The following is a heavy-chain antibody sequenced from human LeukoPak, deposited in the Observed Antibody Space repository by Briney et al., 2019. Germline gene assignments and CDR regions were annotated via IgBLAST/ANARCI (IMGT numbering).Heavy chain of an antibody. D-gene: IGHD3-10*01. V-gene: IGHV3-23*01. Sequence: GGSLRLSCAASGFTFSSYAMSWVREAPGKAREWLSAISRRGGSTYSADSVKGRFTISRDNAKDPPYLQMNGRSADGTAVYYCASHYGSVSYYTAAFDIWGQARMVTVSS. CDR2: ISRRGGST. CDR3: ASHYGSVSYYTAAFDI. J-gene: IGHJ3*02. CDR1: GFTFSSYA.